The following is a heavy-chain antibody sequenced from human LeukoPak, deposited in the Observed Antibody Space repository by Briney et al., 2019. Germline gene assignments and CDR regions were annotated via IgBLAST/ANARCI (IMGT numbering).Heavy chain of an antibody. D-gene: IGHD2-15*01. J-gene: IGHJ4*02. V-gene: IGHV5-51*01. CDR3: ARRGFCSGGSCFSAPFDF. Sequence: PGESLKISCQGSGYTFTNYWIAWVRQMPGKGLEWMGIIYPGDSDTRYSPSFQGQVSISADKSISTAYLQWSSLKASDTAMYYCARRGFCSGGSCFSAPFDFWGQGTPLTVSS. CDR1: GYTFTNYW. CDR2: IYPGDSDT.